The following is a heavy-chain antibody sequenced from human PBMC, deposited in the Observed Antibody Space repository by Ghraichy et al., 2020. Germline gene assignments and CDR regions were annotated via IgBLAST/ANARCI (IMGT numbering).Heavy chain of an antibody. J-gene: IGHJ4*02. D-gene: IGHD3-3*01. CDR3: VRNNFYYYDF. CDR2: ISGSGNTR. Sequence: LTCAASGFTFNTYGMDWVRQAPGKGLEWVAYISGSGNTRHYADSVRGRFTISRDSATNSLYLQMDSLRNEDTALYYCVRNNFYYYDFWGQGALVSVSS. V-gene: IGHV3-48*02. CDR1: GFTFNTYG.